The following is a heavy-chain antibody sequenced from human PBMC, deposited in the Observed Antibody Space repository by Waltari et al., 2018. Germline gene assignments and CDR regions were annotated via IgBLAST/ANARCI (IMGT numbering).Heavy chain of an antibody. D-gene: IGHD2-21*01. CDR2: IIPILGIA. CDR3: ARDRGDEVAFDY. Sequence: QVQLVQSGAEVKKPGSSVKVSCKASGGTFSSYAISWVRQAPGQGLEWMGGIIPILGIANYAQKVQGRVTITADKSTSTAYMELSSLRSEDTAVYYCARDRGDEVAFDYWGQGTLVTVSS. CDR1: GGTFSSYA. V-gene: IGHV1-69*04. J-gene: IGHJ4*02.